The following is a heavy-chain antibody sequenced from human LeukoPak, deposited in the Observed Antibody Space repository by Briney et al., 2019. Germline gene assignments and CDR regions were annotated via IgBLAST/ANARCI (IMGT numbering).Heavy chain of an antibody. V-gene: IGHV3-30*02. D-gene: IGHD3-10*01. CDR3: AREASGEGFDP. CDR2: IRYDGSNK. J-gene: IGHJ5*02. Sequence: MHWVRQAPGXXLEGGGFIRYDGSNKYYADSVKGRFTSTRVKSKNILYPEMNSLRAKDRVVYYCAREASGEGFDPRGQGTMVSVSS.